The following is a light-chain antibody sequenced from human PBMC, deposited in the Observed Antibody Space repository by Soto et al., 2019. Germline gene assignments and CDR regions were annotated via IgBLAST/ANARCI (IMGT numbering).Light chain of an antibody. V-gene: IGLV1-40*01. J-gene: IGLJ2*01. CDR3: QSYDSSLSVYVV. Sequence: QTVATQPPSVSGAPGQRVTISCTGSSSNIGAGYDVHWYQQLPGTAPKLLIYGNSNRPSGVPDRFSGSKSGTSASLAITGLQAEDEADYYCQSYDSSLSVYVVFGGGTKLTVL. CDR1: SSNIGAGYD. CDR2: GNS.